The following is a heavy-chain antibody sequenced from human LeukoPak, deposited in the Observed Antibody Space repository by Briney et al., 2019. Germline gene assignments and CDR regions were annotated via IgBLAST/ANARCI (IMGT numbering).Heavy chain of an antibody. J-gene: IGHJ6*02. D-gene: IGHD2-15*01. V-gene: IGHV3-74*01. CDR1: GFTFSSFW. CDR2: INSDGFST. CDR3: AKALGYCSGGSCYSPPRYYYYYGMDV. Sequence: GGSLRLSCAASGFTFSSFWIHWVRQVPGKGLVWVSRINSDGFSTSYADSVKGRFTISRDNSKNTLYLQMNSLRAEDTAVYYCAKALGYCSGGSCYSPPRYYYYYGMDVWGQGTTVTVSS.